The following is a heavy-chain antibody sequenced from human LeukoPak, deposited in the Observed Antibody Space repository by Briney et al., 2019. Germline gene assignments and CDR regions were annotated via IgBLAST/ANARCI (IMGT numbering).Heavy chain of an antibody. Sequence: GGSLRLSCAASGFTFSSYTMNWVRQAPGKGLEWVSSISSSSSYIYYAGSVKGRFAIARDNAKNSPYLQMNSLRAEDTAMYYCAFGDLGSAGWGQGTLVTVSS. CDR1: GFTFSSYT. J-gene: IGHJ4*02. D-gene: IGHD4-17*01. CDR3: AFGDLGSAG. V-gene: IGHV3-21*01. CDR2: ISSSSSYI.